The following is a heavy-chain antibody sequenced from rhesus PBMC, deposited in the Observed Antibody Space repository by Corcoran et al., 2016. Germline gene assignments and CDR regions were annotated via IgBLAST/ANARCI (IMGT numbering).Heavy chain of an antibody. Sequence: QVQLQESGPGLVKPSETLSLTCAFSGCSIRSSYYYWIWIRQAPGKGVEWVGYISYRGSNSYNQYLKSRVTISRDTSKNQFSLKLSSVTAADTAVYYCARGLSAAAGSFDYWGQGVLVTVSS. V-gene: IGHV4-122*02. J-gene: IGHJ4*01. CDR3: ARGLSAAAGSFDY. CDR2: ISYRGSN. D-gene: IGHD6-25*01. CDR1: GCSIRSSYYY.